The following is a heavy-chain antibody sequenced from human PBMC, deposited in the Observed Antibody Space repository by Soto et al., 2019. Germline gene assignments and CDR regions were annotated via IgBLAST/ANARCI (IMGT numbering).Heavy chain of an antibody. CDR1: GYSLTDNW. CDR2: IDPSDSYT. CDR3: ARIDGSGSYYKGYYGMDV. J-gene: IGHJ6*04. V-gene: IGHV5-10-1*01. Sequence: GQALKISCTGSGYSLTDNWISWVRQMPGKGLEWMGRIDPSDSYTKYSPSFQGHVTISADKSISTAYLQWSSLKASDTAMYYCARIDGSGSYYKGYYGMDVCGEGTTVTVSS. D-gene: IGHD3-10*01.